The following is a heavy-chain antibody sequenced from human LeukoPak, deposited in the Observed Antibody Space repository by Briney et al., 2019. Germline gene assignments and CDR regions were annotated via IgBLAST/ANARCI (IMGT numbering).Heavy chain of an antibody. CDR2: INTYTGDP. J-gene: IGHJ4*02. CDR3: ARSSRGVIGLLDY. Sequence: ASVKVSCKDSGYSFSDYTMNWVRQAPGQGLEWVGWINTYTGDPIYALDFKGRFVLSVDKSVNTAHLEIASLQTEDTAVYYCARSSRGVIGLLDYWGQGTLVTVSS. CDR1: GYSFSDYT. V-gene: IGHV7-4-1*01. D-gene: IGHD3-10*01.